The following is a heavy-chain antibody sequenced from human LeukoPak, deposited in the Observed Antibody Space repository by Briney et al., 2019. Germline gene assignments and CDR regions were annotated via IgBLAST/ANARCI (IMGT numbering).Heavy chain of an antibody. CDR1: GYTFTSYD. Sequence: ASVKVSCKASGYTFTSYDINWVRQATGQELEWMGWMNPNSGNTGYAQKFQGRVTITRNTSISTAYMELSSLRSEDTAVYYCANDLGWIQSNLGRGQGTLVTVSS. D-gene: IGHD5-18*01. CDR3: ANDLGWIQSNLG. V-gene: IGHV1-8*03. CDR2: MNPNSGNT. J-gene: IGHJ4*02.